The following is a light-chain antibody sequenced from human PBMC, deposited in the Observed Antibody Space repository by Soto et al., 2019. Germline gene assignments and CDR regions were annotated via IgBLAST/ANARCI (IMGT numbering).Light chain of an antibody. CDR3: QPYHTNGYST. CDR2: KAS. Sequence: DIQMTQSPSTLSASVGDRVTMSCRASQSISSWLAWYQQKPGKAPKLLIYKASSLESGVPSRFSGSGSGTEFTLTISSLQPDDFATYYCQPYHTNGYSTFGGGTKVEIK. V-gene: IGKV1-5*03. CDR1: QSISSW. J-gene: IGKJ4*01.